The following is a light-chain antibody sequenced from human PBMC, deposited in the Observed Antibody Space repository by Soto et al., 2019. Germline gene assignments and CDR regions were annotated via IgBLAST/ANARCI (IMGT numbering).Light chain of an antibody. CDR3: SSYAGRNTLV. J-gene: IGLJ2*01. CDR2: EVS. Sequence: QSALTQPPSASGSPGQSVTISCTGTSSDVGGYNYVSWYQQHPGKVPKLMIYEVSNRPSGVPDRFSGSKSGNTASLTVSGLQAEDEAYYYCSSYAGRNTLVFGGVTKVTVL. CDR1: SSDVGGYNY. V-gene: IGLV2-8*01.